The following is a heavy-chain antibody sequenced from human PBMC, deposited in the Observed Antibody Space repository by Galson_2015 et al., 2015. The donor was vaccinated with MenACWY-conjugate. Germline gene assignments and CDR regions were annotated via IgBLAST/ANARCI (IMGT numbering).Heavy chain of an antibody. CDR1: GFTFNNHW. J-gene: IGHJ4*02. V-gene: IGHV3-74*01. CDR2: IKADGSFS. D-gene: IGHD1-1*01. Sequence: SLRLSCAASGFTFNNHWMHWVRQPPGKGLEWISYIKADGSFSNYADSVKGRFTISTDNAKNMVYLQMDGLGDEDTAVYFRARDNNWSFDSWGQGTLVTVSS. CDR3: ARDNNWSFDS.